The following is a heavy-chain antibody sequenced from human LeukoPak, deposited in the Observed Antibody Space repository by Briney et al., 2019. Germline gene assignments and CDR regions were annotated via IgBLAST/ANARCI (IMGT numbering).Heavy chain of an antibody. CDR3: AKDCSGGSCYGALDY. Sequence: GGSLRLFCAASGFTFSSYGMHWVRQAPGKGLEWVAFIRYDGSNKYYADSVKGRFTISRDNSKNTLYLQMNSLRAEDTAVYYCAKDCSGGSCYGALDYWGQGTLVTVSS. J-gene: IGHJ4*02. CDR1: GFTFSSYG. CDR2: IRYDGSNK. V-gene: IGHV3-30*02. D-gene: IGHD2-15*01.